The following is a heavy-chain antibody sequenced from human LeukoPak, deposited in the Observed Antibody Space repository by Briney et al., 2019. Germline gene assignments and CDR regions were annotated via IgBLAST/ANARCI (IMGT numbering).Heavy chain of an antibody. Sequence: GGSLRLSCAASGFTFSSYGMHWVRQAPGKGLEWVAVISYDGSNKYYADSVKGRFTISRDNSKNTLYLQMNSLRAEDTAVYYCARGVVPAAKSHYYGMDVWGQGTTVTVSS. V-gene: IGHV3-30*03. CDR1: GFTFSSYG. CDR3: ARGVVPAAKSHYYGMDV. CDR2: ISYDGSNK. J-gene: IGHJ6*02. D-gene: IGHD2-2*01.